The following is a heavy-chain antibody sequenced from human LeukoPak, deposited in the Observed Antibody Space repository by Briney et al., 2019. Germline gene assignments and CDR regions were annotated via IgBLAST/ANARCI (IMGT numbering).Heavy chain of an antibody. J-gene: IGHJ4*02. Sequence: SETLSLTCTVSGGSISGSNYYWGWIRQPPGKGLEWIGSIHYSGSTYYNPSLKSRLTMSVETSKNQSSLKLRSVTAADTAVYYCASSSGLEDYWGQGTLVTVSS. CDR2: IHYSGST. CDR1: GGSISGSNYY. V-gene: IGHV4-39*07. D-gene: IGHD6-19*01. CDR3: ASSSGLEDY.